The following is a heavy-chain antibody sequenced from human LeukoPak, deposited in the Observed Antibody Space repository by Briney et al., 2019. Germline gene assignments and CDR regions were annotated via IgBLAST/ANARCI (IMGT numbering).Heavy chain of an antibody. Sequence: PGGSLRLSCAASGFTVSSNYMSWVRQAPGKGLEWVSVIYRGGSTYYADSVKGRFTISRDNSKNTLYLQMNSLRAEDTAVYYCARGGVNTMVRGVIRYYYMDVWGKGTTVTISS. J-gene: IGHJ6*03. CDR2: IYRGGST. D-gene: IGHD3-10*01. V-gene: IGHV3-53*01. CDR1: GFTVSSNY. CDR3: ARGGVNTMVRGVIRYYYMDV.